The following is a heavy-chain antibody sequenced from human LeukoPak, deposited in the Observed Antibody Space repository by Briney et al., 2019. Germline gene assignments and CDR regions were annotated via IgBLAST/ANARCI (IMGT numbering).Heavy chain of an antibody. D-gene: IGHD2-15*01. CDR2: ISYDGSNK. V-gene: IGHV3-30-3*01. CDR1: GFTFSSYA. Sequence: TGGSLRLSCAASGFTFSSYAMHWVRQAPGKGLEWVAVISYDGSNKYYADSVKGRFTISRDNSKNTLYLQMNSLRAEDTAVYYCARDHSGGYCSGGSCYSDFDYWGQGTLVTVSS. CDR3: ARDHSGGYCSGGSCYSDFDY. J-gene: IGHJ4*02.